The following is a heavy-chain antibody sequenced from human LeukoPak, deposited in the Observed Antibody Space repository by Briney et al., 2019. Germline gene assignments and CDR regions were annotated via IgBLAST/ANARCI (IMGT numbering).Heavy chain of an antibody. J-gene: IGHJ5*02. D-gene: IGHD2-15*01. V-gene: IGHV4-59*01. CDR3: TRGSRYCSSGSCYGWFDP. CDR2: IYYSGST. CDR1: GGSISTYY. Sequence: SETLSLTCTVSGGSISTYYWSWIRQPPGKGLEWIGYIYYSGSTNYNPSLKSRVTISVDTSKNQFSLKLNSVTAADTAIYYCTRGSRYCSSGSCYGWFDPWGQGTLVTVSS.